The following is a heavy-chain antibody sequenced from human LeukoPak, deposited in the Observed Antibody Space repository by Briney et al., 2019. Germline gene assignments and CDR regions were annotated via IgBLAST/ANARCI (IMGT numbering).Heavy chain of an antibody. V-gene: IGHV3-48*03. D-gene: IGHD2-21*02. CDR2: ISSSGSTI. Sequence: GGSLRLSCAASGFTFSSYEMNWVRQAPGEGLEWVSYISSSGSTIYYADSVKGRFTISRGNAKNSLYLQMNSLRAEDTAVYYCAREGGSGYCGGDCYPNGGQGTLVTVSS. CDR1: GFTFSSYE. J-gene: IGHJ4*02. CDR3: AREGGSGYCGGDCYPN.